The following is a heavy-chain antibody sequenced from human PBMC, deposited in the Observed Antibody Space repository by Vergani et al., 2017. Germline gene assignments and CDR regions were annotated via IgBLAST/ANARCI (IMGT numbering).Heavy chain of an antibody. D-gene: IGHD4/OR15-4a*01. Sequence: EVQLVESGGGLVKPGGSLRLSCAASGFTFSSYSMNWVRQAPGKGLEWVSSISSSSSYIYYADSVKGRFTISRDNAKNSLYLQMNSLRAEDTAVYYCARVQVLYYYYGMDVWGQGTTVTVSS. J-gene: IGHJ6*02. CDR3: ARVQVLYYYYGMDV. CDR2: ISSSSSYI. CDR1: GFTFSSYS. V-gene: IGHV3-21*01.